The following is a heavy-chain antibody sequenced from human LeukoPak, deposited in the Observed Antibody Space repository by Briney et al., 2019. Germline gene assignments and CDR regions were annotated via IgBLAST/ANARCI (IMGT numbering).Heavy chain of an antibody. J-gene: IGHJ5*02. Sequence: GGSLRLSCAASGFNFSSYSMNWVRQAPGKGLEWVSSISSSSSYIYYGDSVKGRFTISRDNVKNSLYLQMHSLRAEDTALYYCARLPGRSRVDPWGQGTLVTVSS. CDR1: GFNFSSYS. CDR3: ARLPGRSRVDP. V-gene: IGHV3-21*01. CDR2: ISSSSSYI. D-gene: IGHD3-10*01.